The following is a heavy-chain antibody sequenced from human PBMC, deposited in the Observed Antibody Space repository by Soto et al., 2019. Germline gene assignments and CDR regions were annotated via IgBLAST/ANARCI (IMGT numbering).Heavy chain of an antibody. J-gene: IGHJ2*01. CDR1: GGSFSGYY. CDR3: ARGREEMATIGWYFDL. V-gene: IGHV4-34*01. Sequence: QVQLQQWGAGLLTPSETLSLTCAVYGGSFSGYYWSWIRQPPGKGLAWIGEINHSGSTNYNPSLKSRVTRSVDTSKNQLSLKLSSVTAADTAVYYCARGREEMATIGWYFDLWGRGTLVTVSS. D-gene: IGHD5-12*01. CDR2: INHSGST.